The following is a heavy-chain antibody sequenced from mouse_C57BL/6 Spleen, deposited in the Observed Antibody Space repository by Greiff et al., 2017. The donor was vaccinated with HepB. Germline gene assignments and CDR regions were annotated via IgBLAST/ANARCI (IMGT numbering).Heavy chain of an antibody. D-gene: IGHD1-1*01. CDR2: MWSGGST. Sequence: QVQLQQSGPGLVQPSQSLSITCTVSGFSLTSYGVHWVRQSPGKGLEWLGVMWSGGSTDYNAAFISRLSISKDNSKSQVFFKMNSLQADDTAIYYCASNLITPFDYWGQGTTLTVSS. J-gene: IGHJ2*01. CDR1: GFSLTSYG. CDR3: ASNLITPFDY. V-gene: IGHV2-2*01.